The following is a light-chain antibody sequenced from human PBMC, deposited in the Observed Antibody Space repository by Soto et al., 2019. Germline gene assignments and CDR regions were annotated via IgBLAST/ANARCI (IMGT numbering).Light chain of an antibody. CDR3: QPYTDWPFA. Sequence: EIVMTQSPAALSVSPGERATLTCRASQSVGTKLAWYQQKPGQAPRLLIYEASTRATGIAAGFSGSGSGTEFTPTISSLQSEDFAVYYCQPYTDWPFAFGGGTKVE. CDR2: EAS. J-gene: IGKJ4*01. CDR1: QSVGTK. V-gene: IGKV3-15*01.